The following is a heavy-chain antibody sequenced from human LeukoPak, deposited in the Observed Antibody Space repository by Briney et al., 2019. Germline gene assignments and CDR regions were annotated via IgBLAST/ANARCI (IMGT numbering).Heavy chain of an antibody. CDR1: GGSISSSSYY. CDR2: IYYSGST. Sequence: SETLSLTCTVSGGSISSSSYYWGWIRQPPGKGLEWIGSIYYSGSTYYNPSLKSRVTISVDTSKNQFSLKLSSVTAADTAVYYCARVRVVVMAFDYWGQGTLVTVSS. CDR3: ARVRVVVMAFDY. V-gene: IGHV4-39*01. D-gene: IGHD3-22*01. J-gene: IGHJ4*02.